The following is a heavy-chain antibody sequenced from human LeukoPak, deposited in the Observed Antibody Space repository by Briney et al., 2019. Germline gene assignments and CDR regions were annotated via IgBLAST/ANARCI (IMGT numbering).Heavy chain of an antibody. CDR3: AVYCGGDCYSGVNNWFDP. CDR1: GGSISSSNW. D-gene: IGHD2-21*02. J-gene: IGHJ5*02. V-gene: IGHV4-4*02. CDR2: IYHSGST. Sequence: SGTLSLTCAVSGGSISSSNWWSWVRQPPGKGLEWIGEIYHSGSTNYNPSLKSRVTISVDKSKNQFSLKLSSVTAADTAVYYCAVYCGGDCYSGVNNWFDPWGQGTLVPSPQ.